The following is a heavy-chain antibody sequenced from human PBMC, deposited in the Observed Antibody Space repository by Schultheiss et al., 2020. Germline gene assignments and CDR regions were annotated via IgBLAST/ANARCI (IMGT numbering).Heavy chain of an antibody. V-gene: IGHV3-30*02. CDR2: IRYDGSNK. D-gene: IGHD6-19*01. Sequence: GGSLRLSCAASGFTFSSYGMHWVRQAPGKGLEWAAFIRYDGSNKYYADSVKGRFTISRDNSKNTLYLQMNSLRAEETAVYYCAKGRSSGWTLFDYWGQGTLVTVSS. J-gene: IGHJ4*02. CDR3: AKGRSSGWTLFDY. CDR1: GFTFSSYG.